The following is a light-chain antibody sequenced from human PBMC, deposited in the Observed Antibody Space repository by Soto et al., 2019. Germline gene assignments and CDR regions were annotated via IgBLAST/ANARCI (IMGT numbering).Light chain of an antibody. CDR1: HSVSNN. J-gene: IGKJ1*01. Sequence: EIVMTQSPGTLSVSPGERATLSCRASHSVSNNLAWYQQKVGQSPRLLIYDASTRATGVPGRFSGSGSGTQFTLTISRLLPEDFAVYYCQTYRDWPETFGQGTKVEIK. CDR3: QTYRDWPET. V-gene: IGKV3-15*01. CDR2: DAS.